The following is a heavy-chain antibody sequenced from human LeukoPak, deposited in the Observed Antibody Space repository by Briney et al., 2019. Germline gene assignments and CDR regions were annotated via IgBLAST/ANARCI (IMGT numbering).Heavy chain of an antibody. CDR3: ARGGGSWYVDY. CDR1: GYSISSGYY. CDR2: INHSGST. Sequence: PSETLSLTCTVSGYSISSGYYWGWIRQPPGKGLEWVGEINHSGSTNYNPSLKSRVTISVDTSKNQFSLKLSSVTAADTAVYYCARGGGSWYVDYWGQGTLVTVSS. V-gene: IGHV4-38-2*02. J-gene: IGHJ4*02. D-gene: IGHD6-13*01.